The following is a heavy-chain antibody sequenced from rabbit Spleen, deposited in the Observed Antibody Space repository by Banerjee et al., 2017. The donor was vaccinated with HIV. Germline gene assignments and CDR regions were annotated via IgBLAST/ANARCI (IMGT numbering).Heavy chain of an antibody. J-gene: IGHJ4*01. CDR2: IDVSKSGNT. V-gene: IGHV1S45*01. Sequence: LEESGGGLVKPGGTLTLTCTVSGFSFSSNWICWVRQAPGKGLEWIACIDVSKSGNTYYASWAKGRFTISKTSSPTVTLQMTSLTAADTATYFCARDSAGREDFNLWGPGTLVTVS. CDR1: GFSFSSNW. D-gene: IGHD4-2*01. CDR3: ARDSAGREDFNL.